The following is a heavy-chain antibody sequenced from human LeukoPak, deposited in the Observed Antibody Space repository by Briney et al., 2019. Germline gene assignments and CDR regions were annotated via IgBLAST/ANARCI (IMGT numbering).Heavy chain of an antibody. CDR3: ARTLAYYDIVTGYSLLGAFDI. D-gene: IGHD3-9*01. CDR1: GGSISISNW. CDR2: IYHSGST. Sequence: SGTLSLTCAVSGGSISISNWWSWVRQPPGKGLEWIGEIYHSGSTNYNPSLKSRVTISVDKSKNQFSLKLSSVTAADTAVYYCARTLAYYDIVTGYSLLGAFDIWGQGTMVTVSS. J-gene: IGHJ3*02. V-gene: IGHV4-4*02.